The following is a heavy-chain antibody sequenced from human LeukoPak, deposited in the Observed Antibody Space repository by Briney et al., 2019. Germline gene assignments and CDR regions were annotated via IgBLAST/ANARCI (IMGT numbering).Heavy chain of an antibody. CDR2: IRSKANSYAT. V-gene: IGHV3-73*01. CDR3: TRLGYYYYMDV. CDR1: GFPFSSYG. Sequence: GALRLSCAASGFPFSSYGMHWVRQASGKGLEWVGRIRSKANSYATAYAASVKGRFTISRDDSKNTAYLQMNSLKTEDTAVYYCTRLGYYYYMDVWGKGTTVTVSS. D-gene: IGHD3-16*01. J-gene: IGHJ6*03.